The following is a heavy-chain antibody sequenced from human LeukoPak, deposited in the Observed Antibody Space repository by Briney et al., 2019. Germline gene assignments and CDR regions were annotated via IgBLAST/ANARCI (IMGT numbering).Heavy chain of an antibody. J-gene: IGHJ4*02. CDR3: AKEQRVLMVCAASSHFDY. D-gene: IGHD2-8*01. CDR2: ISGSGGST. V-gene: IGHV3-23*01. Sequence: GGSLRLSCAASGFTFSSYAMSWVRQAPGKGLEWVSAISGSGGSTYYADSVKGRFTISRDNSKNTLYLQMNSLRAEDTAVYYCAKEQRVLMVCAASSHFDYWGQGTLVTVSS. CDR1: GFTFSSYA.